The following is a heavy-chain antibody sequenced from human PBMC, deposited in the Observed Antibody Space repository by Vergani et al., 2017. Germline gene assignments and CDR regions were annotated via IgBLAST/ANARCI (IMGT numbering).Heavy chain of an antibody. J-gene: IGHJ5*02. CDR1: GFTFSSYS. V-gene: IGHV3-21*01. CDR2: ISSSSSYI. CDR3: ARGIAPYYDFWSGYYSNWFDP. D-gene: IGHD3-3*01. Sequence: EVQLVESGGGLVKPGGSLRLSCAASGFTFSSYSMNWVRQAPGKGLEWVSSISSSSSYIYYADSVKGRFTISRDNAKNSLYLQMNSLRAEDTAVYYCARGIAPYYDFWSGYYSNWFDPWGQGTLVTVSS.